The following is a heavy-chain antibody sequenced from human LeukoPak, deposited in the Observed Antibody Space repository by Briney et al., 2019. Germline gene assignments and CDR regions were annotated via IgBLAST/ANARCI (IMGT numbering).Heavy chain of an antibody. J-gene: IGHJ6*04. D-gene: IGHD3-16*01. CDR3: ARDREVPCLMDV. V-gene: IGHV1-46*01. CDR1: GYTFTSYY. CDR2: INPSGGST. Sequence: GASVKVSCKASGYTFTSYYMHWVRQAPGQGLEWMGIINPSGGSTSYAQKFQGRVIMTRDTSTSTVYMELSSLRSEDTAVYYCARDREVPCLMDVWGKGTTVTVSS.